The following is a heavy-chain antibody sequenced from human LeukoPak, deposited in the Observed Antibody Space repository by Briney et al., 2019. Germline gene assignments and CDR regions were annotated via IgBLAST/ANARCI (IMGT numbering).Heavy chain of an antibody. J-gene: IGHJ4*02. CDR2: ISDSGGRT. D-gene: IGHD2-15*01. V-gene: IGHV3-23*01. Sequence: GGSLRLSCAASGFTFSIYAMSWVRQAPGKGLEWVSDISDSGGRTYYTDSVRGRFTISRDNSKNTVYLLMNSLRADDTAVYYCARDGNPYCSGGNCFLDHWGQGTLVTVSS. CDR3: ARDGNPYCSGGNCFLDH. CDR1: GFTFSIYA.